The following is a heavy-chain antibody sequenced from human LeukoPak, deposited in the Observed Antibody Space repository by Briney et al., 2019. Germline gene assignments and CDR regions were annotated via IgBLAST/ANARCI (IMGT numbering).Heavy chain of an antibody. V-gene: IGHV4-34*01. CDR2: INHSGST. J-gene: IGHJ4*02. Sequence: PSETLSLTCAVYGGSFSGYYWSWIRQPPGEGLEWIGEINHSGSTNYNPSLKSRVTISVDTSKNQFSLKLSSVTAADTAVYYCARGLGLGSRYYYGSGSYMYWGQGTLVTVSS. CDR1: GGSFSGYY. D-gene: IGHD3-10*01. CDR3: ARGLGLGSRYYYGSGSYMY.